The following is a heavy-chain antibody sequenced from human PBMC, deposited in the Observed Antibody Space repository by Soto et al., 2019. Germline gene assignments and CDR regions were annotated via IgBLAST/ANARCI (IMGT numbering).Heavy chain of an antibody. CDR1: GCTFSSQT. Sequence: ASVKVSCKASGCTFSSQTISCLRQAPGQGIEWMGRIIPSLGIANYAQKFQGRVTITADKSTSTAYMELSRLRSEDAAVYYCASVGSSSEAFDIWGQGTMVTVSS. CDR3: ASVGSSSEAFDI. J-gene: IGHJ3*02. CDR2: IIPSLGIA. D-gene: IGHD6-13*01. V-gene: IGHV1-69*02.